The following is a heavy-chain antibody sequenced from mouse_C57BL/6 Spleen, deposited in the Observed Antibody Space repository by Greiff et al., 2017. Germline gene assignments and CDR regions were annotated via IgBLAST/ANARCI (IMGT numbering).Heavy chain of an antibody. CDR1: GFTFSSYT. CDR2: LSGGGGDT. V-gene: IGHV5-9*01. J-gene: IGHJ2*01. CDR3: ERHEGVYHYFDY. Sequence: EVMLVESGGGLVKPGGSLKLSCAASGFTFSSYTMSWVRQTPEKRLEWVATLSGGGGDTYYPDSVKGRFTISRDNAKNTLYLQMRSLSSEDTALYYCERHEGVYHYFDYWGQGTTLTVSS. D-gene: IGHD1-1*01.